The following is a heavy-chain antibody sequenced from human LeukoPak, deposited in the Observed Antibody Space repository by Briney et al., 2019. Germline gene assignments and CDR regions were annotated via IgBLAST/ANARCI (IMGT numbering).Heavy chain of an antibody. CDR1: GYTFTGYY. CDR2: INPNSGGT. D-gene: IGHD2-15*01. Sequence: ASVTVSCKASGYTFTGYYMHWVRQAPGQGLEWMGWINPNSGGTNYAQKFQGRVTMTRDTSISTAYMELSRLRSDDTAVYYCAREENCSGGSCYNNWFDPWGQGTLVTVSS. CDR3: AREENCSGGSCYNNWFDP. V-gene: IGHV1-2*02. J-gene: IGHJ5*02.